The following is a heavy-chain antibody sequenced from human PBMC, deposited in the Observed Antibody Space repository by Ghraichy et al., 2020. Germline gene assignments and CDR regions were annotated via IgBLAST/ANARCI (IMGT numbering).Heavy chain of an antibody. CDR3: AKSKPEGGDDY. D-gene: IGHD2-21*02. CDR1: GFTFSSYT. V-gene: IGHV3-23*01. CDR2: ISNSGGST. Sequence: GESLNISCAASGFTFSSYTMSWVRQAPGKGLEWVSAISNSGGSTYYADSVKGRFTISRDNSKNTLYLQMNSLRAEDTAVYYCAKSKPEGGDDYWGQGTVVTVSS. J-gene: IGHJ4*02.